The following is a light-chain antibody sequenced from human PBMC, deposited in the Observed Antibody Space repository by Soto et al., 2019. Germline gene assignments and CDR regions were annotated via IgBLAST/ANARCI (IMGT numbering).Light chain of an antibody. CDR3: QQYGSSPPWT. Sequence: EVVMKQSPATLSVSPGNTVTLSCRANQTITSNLAWYQQKPGQAPRLLIYGASTRATGIPVRFSGSGSGTDFTLTISRLEPEDFAVYYCQQYGSSPPWTFGQGTKVDVK. CDR1: QTITSN. J-gene: IGKJ1*01. CDR2: GAS. V-gene: IGKV3-20*01.